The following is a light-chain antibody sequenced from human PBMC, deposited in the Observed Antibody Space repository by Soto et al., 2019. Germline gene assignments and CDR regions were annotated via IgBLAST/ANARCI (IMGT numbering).Light chain of an antibody. J-gene: IGLJ2*01. Sequence: HSVLTQPPSASGTPGQRVTISCSGSSSNIGRNPVNWYQQFPGTAPKLLIYSNNQRPSGVPDRFSGSKSGTSASLAISGLQSEDEADYYCAAWDDSLNGHVVFGRGNKVTVL. CDR3: AAWDDSLNGHVV. V-gene: IGLV1-44*01. CDR2: SNN. CDR1: SSNIGRNP.